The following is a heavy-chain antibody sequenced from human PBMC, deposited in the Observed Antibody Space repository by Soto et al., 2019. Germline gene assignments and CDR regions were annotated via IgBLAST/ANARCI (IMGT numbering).Heavy chain of an antibody. CDR3: ARVGTAVATRYFDY. CDR2: INSDGSST. D-gene: IGHD5-12*01. CDR1: GFTFSSYW. V-gene: IGHV3-74*01. J-gene: IGHJ4*02. Sequence: GGSLRLSCAASGFTFSSYWMHWVRQAPGKGLVWVSRINSDGSSTSYADSVKGRFTISRDNAKNTLYLKMNSLRAEDTAVYYCARVGTAVATRYFDYWGQGTLVTVSS.